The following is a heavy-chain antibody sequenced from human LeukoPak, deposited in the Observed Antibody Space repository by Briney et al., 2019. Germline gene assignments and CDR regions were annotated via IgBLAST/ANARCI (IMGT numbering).Heavy chain of an antibody. CDR2: IYTSGST. J-gene: IGHJ6*03. V-gene: IGHV4-4*07. CDR3: ARGMVRGGRGYYYYMDV. Sequence: PSETLSLTCTGSGGSISSYYWSWIRQPAGKGLEWIGRIYTSGSTNYNPSLKSRVTMSVDTSKNQFSLKLSSVTAADTAVYYCARGMVRGGRGYYYYMDVWGKGTTVTISS. D-gene: IGHD3-10*01. CDR1: GGSISSYY.